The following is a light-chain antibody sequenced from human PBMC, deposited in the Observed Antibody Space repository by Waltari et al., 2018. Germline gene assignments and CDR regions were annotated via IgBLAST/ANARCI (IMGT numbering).Light chain of an antibody. J-gene: IGKJ1*01. CDR1: QSLVHSDGNTY. Sequence: DVVMTQSPLSLPVTLGQPASISCRSSQSLVHSDGNTYLNWFHQRPGQSPRRLIYKVSIRDTGVPDRFSGSGSGTDFTLKISGVEAEDVGLYYCMQGTHWPWTFGQGTMVDIK. CDR3: MQGTHWPWT. V-gene: IGKV2-30*02. CDR2: KVS.